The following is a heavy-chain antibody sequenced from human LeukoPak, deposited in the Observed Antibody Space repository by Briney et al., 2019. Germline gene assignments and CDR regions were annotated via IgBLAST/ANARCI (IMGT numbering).Heavy chain of an antibody. CDR2: IYTSGST. D-gene: IGHD6-6*01. CDR1: GGSISSYY. V-gene: IGHV4-4*07. J-gene: IGHJ6*03. CDR3: ARDSSSMGFYYYYYMDV. Sequence: SETLSLTCTVSGGSISSYYWSWIRQPAGKGLEWIGRIYTSGSTNYNPSLKSRVTMSVDTSKNQFPLKLSSVTAADTAVYYCARDSSSMGFYYYYYMDVWGKGTTVTVSS.